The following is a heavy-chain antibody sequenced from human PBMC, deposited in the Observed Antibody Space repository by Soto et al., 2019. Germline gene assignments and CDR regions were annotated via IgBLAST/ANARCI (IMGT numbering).Heavy chain of an antibody. J-gene: IGHJ5*01. D-gene: IGHD6-13*01. V-gene: IGHV4-59*01. Sequence: SEKLSHTCIVSGGSITGSFWTWIRQPPGKGLEWIGYIYYSGSTHYSPSFKSRVTISVDTSKNQFSLRLTSVTAADTAVDDCARLEGYLFNWLDSWGQGTLVTVS. CDR1: GGSITGSF. CDR2: IYYSGST. CDR3: ARLEGYLFNWLDS.